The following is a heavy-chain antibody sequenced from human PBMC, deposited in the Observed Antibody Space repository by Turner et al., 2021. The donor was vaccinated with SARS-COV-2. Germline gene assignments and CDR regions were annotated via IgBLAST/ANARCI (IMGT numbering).Heavy chain of an antibody. J-gene: IGHJ6*02. Sequence: QVQLLESSPGLVQPSVTLSLTCTGFGGSVSSYYWCCVRQPPVKGLEWIAYIYYSGGTNHNPSLKSRFTISVDTSKNQFSLKLSSVTAADTAVYYCARDGCSGGSCYPDVYYGMDVWGQGTTVTVSS. CDR2: IYYSGGT. D-gene: IGHD2-15*01. V-gene: IGHV4-59*02. CDR1: GGSVSSYY. CDR3: ARDGCSGGSCYPDVYYGMDV.